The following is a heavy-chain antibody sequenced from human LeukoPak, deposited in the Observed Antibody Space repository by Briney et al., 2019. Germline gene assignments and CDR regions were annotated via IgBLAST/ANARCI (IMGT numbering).Heavy chain of an antibody. J-gene: IGHJ5*02. Sequence: SVKVSCKASGGTFSSYAISWVRQAPGQGLEWMGRIIPILGIANYAQKFQGRVTITTDKSTSTAYMELSSLRSEDTAVYYCALDRIVVVVAARSRWFDPWGQGTLVTVSS. D-gene: IGHD2-15*01. CDR3: ALDRIVVVVAARSRWFDP. CDR2: IIPILGIA. V-gene: IGHV1-69*04. CDR1: GGTFSSYA.